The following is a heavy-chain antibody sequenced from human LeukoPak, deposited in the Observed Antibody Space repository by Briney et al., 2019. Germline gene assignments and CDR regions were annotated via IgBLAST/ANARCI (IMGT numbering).Heavy chain of an antibody. V-gene: IGHV3-66*01. CDR2: IYSGGST. Sequence: PGGSLRLSCAASGFTVSSNYMSWVRQAPGKGLEWVSVIYSGGSTYYADSVKGRFTISRDNSKNTLYLQMNSLRAEDTAVYYCARRIVVVPAAIGYGMDVWGQGTTVTVSS. D-gene: IGHD2-2*02. CDR3: ARRIVVVPAAIGYGMDV. CDR1: GFTVSSNY. J-gene: IGHJ6*02.